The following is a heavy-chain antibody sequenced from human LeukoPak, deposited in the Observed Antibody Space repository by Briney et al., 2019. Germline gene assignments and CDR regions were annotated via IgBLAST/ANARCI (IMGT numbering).Heavy chain of an antibody. CDR1: GGSFSGNY. V-gene: IGHV4-34*01. CDR3: AGPKAGYNGYFDY. Sequence: SETLSLTCALYGGSFSGNYWSWIRQPPGKGLEWIGEVNHIGSTNYSPSLKSRVTISVDTSKNQFSLKLTSVTAADTAVYYCAGPKAGYNGYFDYWRQGTLVTVSS. J-gene: IGHJ4*02. CDR2: VNHIGST. D-gene: IGHD5-24*01.